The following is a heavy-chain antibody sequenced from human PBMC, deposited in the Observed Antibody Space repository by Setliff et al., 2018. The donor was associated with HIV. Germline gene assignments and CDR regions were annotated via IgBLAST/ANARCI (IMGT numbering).Heavy chain of an antibody. J-gene: IGHJ4*02. D-gene: IGHD3-22*01. V-gene: IGHV3-21*01. Sequence: NPGGSLRLSCVTSGFTFTSHSMNWVRLRPGKGLEWVASISGSGTYTHYADSVRGRFTVSRDDAKNSLWLQLDSLKAEDTALYFCVRSLSGNGSTYYWAFDFWGQGAPVTVSS. CDR1: GFTFTSHS. CDR3: VRSLSGNGSTYYWAFDF. CDR2: ISGSGTYT.